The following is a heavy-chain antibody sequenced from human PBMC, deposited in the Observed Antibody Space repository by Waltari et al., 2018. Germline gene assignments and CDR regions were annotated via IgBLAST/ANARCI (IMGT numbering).Heavy chain of an antibody. CDR2: INPNSGGT. D-gene: IGHD2-8*02. V-gene: IGHV1-2*06. Sequence: QVQLVQSGAEVKTPGASVKVSCKASGYTFTGYSMLWLRQAPGQGLEWMGRINPNSGGTNYAQKFQGRVTMTRDTSISTAYMELSRLRSDDTAVYYCARDCTGGVCYIWYGMDVWGQGTTVTVSS. CDR1: GYTFTGYS. CDR3: ARDCTGGVCYIWYGMDV. J-gene: IGHJ6*02.